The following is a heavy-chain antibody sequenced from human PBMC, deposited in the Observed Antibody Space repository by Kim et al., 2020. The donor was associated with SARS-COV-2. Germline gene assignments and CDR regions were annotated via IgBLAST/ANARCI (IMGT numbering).Heavy chain of an antibody. J-gene: IGHJ6*02. Sequence: SPSFQGQVTISADKSISTAYLQWSSLKASDTAMYYCARLLSGSSRGMDVWGQGTTVTVSS. D-gene: IGHD6-13*01. CDR3: ARLLSGSSRGMDV. V-gene: IGHV5-51*01.